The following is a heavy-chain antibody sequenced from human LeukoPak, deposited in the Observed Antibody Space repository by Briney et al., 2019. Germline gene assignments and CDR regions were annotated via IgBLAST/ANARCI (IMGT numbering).Heavy chain of an antibody. CDR2: IIPIFGTA. J-gene: IGHJ4*02. D-gene: IGHD1-26*01. CDR3: AREGWELPHPLDY. CDR1: GGTFSSYA. Sequence: GASVKVSCKASGGTFSSYAISWVRQAPGQGLEWMGGIIPIFGTANYAQKFQGRVTITADESTSTAYMELSSLRSGDTAVYYCAREGWELPHPLDYWGQGTLVTVSS. V-gene: IGHV1-69*13.